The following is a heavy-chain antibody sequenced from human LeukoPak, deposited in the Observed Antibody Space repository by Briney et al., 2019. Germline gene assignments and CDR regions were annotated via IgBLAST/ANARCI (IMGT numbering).Heavy chain of an antibody. CDR2: VSSDGINT. Sequence: WVRHAPGKGLEWVSAVSSDGINTYYTDSLKGRFTISRANSKYTVFLQMHSLTAKDTAVYYCAKPFGFLEWLYGGYFDSWGQGTLVTVSS. CDR3: AKPFGFLEWLYGGYFDS. V-gene: IGHV3-23*01. J-gene: IGHJ4*02. D-gene: IGHD3-3*01.